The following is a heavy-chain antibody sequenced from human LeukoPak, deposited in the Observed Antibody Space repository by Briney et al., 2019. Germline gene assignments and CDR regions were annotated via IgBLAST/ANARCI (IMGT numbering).Heavy chain of an antibody. J-gene: IGHJ4*02. Sequence: PSETLSLTCTVSGGSISSYYWSWIRQSPGKGLGWIGYISYSGSTNYNPSLKSRVTISVDTSKNQFSLRLRSVAAADTAVYYCARTVGATSTSFDYWGQGTLVTVSS. CDR3: ARTVGATSTSFDY. CDR1: GGSISSYY. D-gene: IGHD1-26*01. V-gene: IGHV4-59*08. CDR2: ISYSGST.